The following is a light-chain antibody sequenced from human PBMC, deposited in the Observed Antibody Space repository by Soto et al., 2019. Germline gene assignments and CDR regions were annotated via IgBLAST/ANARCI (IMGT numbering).Light chain of an antibody. Sequence: EIVLAQSPGTLSLSPGERATLPCRAIQSVSATSLAWYQQTPGQAPRLLIYGASSRATGIPDRFSGSGSGTDFTLTISSLEPEDFAVYYCQQRGNRPPWTFGQGTKVDIK. CDR1: QSVSATS. CDR2: GAS. CDR3: QQRGNRPPWT. J-gene: IGKJ1*01. V-gene: IGKV3D-20*02.